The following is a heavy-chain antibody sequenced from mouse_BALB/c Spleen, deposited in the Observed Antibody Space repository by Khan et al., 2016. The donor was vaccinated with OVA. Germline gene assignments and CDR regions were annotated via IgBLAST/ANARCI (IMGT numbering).Heavy chain of an antibody. V-gene: IGHV3-1*02. D-gene: IGHD2-14*01. J-gene: IGHJ2*01. CDR1: GFSITSGYV. Sequence: EVQLVETGRGLVKPSQSLSLTCAATGFSITSGYVWYCLRHLPGKQLEWTAYISYSGSTYYKPSLKSRITITRDTTKNQFFLQLNSVTTEVTATYYCSRTDRLEYWGQGTTLTVSS. CDR2: ISYSGST. CDR3: SRTDRLEY.